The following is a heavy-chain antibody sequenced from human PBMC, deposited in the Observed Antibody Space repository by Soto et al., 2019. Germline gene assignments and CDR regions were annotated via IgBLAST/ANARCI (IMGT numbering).Heavy chain of an antibody. CDR3: ARDLRSSSTFYGMDV. D-gene: IGHD6-6*01. J-gene: IGHJ6*02. CDR2: IIPIFGTA. CDR1: GGTLSSYA. Sequence: SVKVSCKASGGTLSSYAISWLRQAPGQGLEWMGGIIPIFGTANYAQKFQGRVTITADESTSTAYMELSSLRSEDTAVYYCARDLRSSSTFYGMDVWGQGTTVPVSS. V-gene: IGHV1-69*01.